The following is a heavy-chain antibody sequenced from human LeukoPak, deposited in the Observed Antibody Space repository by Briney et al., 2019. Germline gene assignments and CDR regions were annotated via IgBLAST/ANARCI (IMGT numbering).Heavy chain of an antibody. CDR3: AKLDGVAGLDY. CDR2: ICNSGRTI. J-gene: IGHJ4*02. D-gene: IGHD6-13*01. V-gene: IGHV3-48*03. CDR1: GFTFSGYE. Sequence: GGSLRLSCAASGFTFSGYEMNWVRQAPGKGLEWVSYICNSGRTIYYADSVKGRFTISRDNAKNSLYLQMNSLRAEDTAVYYCAKLDGVAGLDYWGQGTLVTVSS.